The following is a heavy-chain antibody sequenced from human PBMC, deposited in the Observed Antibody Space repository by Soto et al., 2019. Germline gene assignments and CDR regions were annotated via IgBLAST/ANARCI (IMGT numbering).Heavy chain of an antibody. V-gene: IGHV4-59*08. CDR2: IYYSGST. D-gene: IGHD2-2*02. J-gene: IGHJ5*02. CDR1: GGSISSYY. CDR3: ATSIVPAAIGGWFDP. Sequence: PSETLSLTCTVSGGSISSYYWSWIRQPPGKGLEWIGYIYYSGSTNYNPSLKSRVTISVDTSKNQFSLKLSSVTAADTAVYYCATSIVPAAIGGWFDPWGQGTLVTVSS.